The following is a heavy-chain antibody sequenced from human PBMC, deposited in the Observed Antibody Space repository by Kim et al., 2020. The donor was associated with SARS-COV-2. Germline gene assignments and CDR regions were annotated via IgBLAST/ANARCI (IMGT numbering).Heavy chain of an antibody. Sequence: SETLSLTCAVYGGSFSGYYWSWIRQPPGKGLEWIGEINHSGSTNYNPSLKSRVTISVDTSKNQFSLKLSSVTAADTAVYYCARGFVDTAMVTHYYYYYYGMDVWGQGTTVTVSS. D-gene: IGHD5-18*01. CDR2: INHSGST. CDR3: ARGFVDTAMVTHYYYYYYGMDV. CDR1: GGSFSGYY. V-gene: IGHV4-34*01. J-gene: IGHJ6*02.